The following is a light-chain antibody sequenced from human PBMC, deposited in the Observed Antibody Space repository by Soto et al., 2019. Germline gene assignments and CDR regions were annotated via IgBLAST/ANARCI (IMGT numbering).Light chain of an antibody. J-gene: IGKJ5*01. CDR3: QQYGSSPPIA. CDR1: QSLNRRY. CDR2: GAS. V-gene: IGKV3-20*01. Sequence: EILLTQSPGTLSLSPGERATLSCRASQSLNRRYLAWYQQKPGQAPRLLIYGASSRATGIPDRFTGSGSETSFTLTISRLEPEDFAVYYCQQYGSSPPIAFGQGTRLEIK.